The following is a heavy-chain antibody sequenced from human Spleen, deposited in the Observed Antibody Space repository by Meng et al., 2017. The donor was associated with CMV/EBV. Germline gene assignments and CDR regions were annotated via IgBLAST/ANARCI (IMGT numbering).Heavy chain of an antibody. J-gene: IGHJ4*02. Sequence: GGSLRLSCAASGFAFDDYTMHWVRQAPGRGLEWVSRIRWNSDTIDYADSVKGRFTISRDNAKNSLYLQMDSLRAEDTAFYYCAKDMGIAAPSLDYWGRGTLVTVSS. D-gene: IGHD6-13*01. V-gene: IGHV3-9*01. CDR3: AKDMGIAAPSLDY. CDR1: GFAFDDYT. CDR2: IRWNSDTI.